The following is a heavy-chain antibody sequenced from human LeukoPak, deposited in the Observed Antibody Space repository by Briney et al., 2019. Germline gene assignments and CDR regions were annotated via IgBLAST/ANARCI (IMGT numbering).Heavy chain of an antibody. CDR1: GFTLSSYG. CDR2: IWYDGSNK. CDR3: ARELQYYFDY. D-gene: IGHD2-15*01. V-gene: IGHV3-33*01. Sequence: GGSLRLSCAASGFTLSSYGMHWVRQAPGKGLEWVAVIWYDGSNKYYADSVKGRFTISRDNSKDTLYLQMNSLRGEDTAVFYCARELQYYFDYWGQGTLVTVSS. J-gene: IGHJ4*02.